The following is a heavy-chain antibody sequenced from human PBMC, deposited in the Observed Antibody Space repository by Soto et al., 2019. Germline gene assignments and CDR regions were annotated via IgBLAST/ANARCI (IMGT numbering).Heavy chain of an antibody. CDR2: IYWDDDR. J-gene: IGHJ4*02. D-gene: IGHD3-22*01. V-gene: IGHV2-5*02. Sequence: QITLKESGPTLVKPTQTLTLTCTFSGFSLSTSGVGVGWIRQPPGKALEWLTLIYWDDDRRYSPSLKSRLTIPKHTSKNQVVLTMTNMDPVDTATYYCARDRSGNYGFDYWGQGTLVTVSS. CDR1: GFSLSTSGVG. CDR3: ARDRSGNYGFDY.